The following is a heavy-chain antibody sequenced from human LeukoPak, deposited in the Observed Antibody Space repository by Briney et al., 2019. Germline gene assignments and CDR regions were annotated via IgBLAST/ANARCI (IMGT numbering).Heavy chain of an antibody. CDR2: IYYSKNT. Sequence: SETLSLTCTVSGGSISGSSAYWGWIRQPPGKGLEWIGSIYYSKNTYYNPSLKSRVTMSADTSKNQFSLTLGSVSATDTAVYYCVSPRGFSYGYFDYWGQGTLVTVSS. V-gene: IGHV4-39*01. J-gene: IGHJ4*02. D-gene: IGHD5-18*01. CDR1: GGSISGSSAY. CDR3: VSPRGFSYGYFDY.